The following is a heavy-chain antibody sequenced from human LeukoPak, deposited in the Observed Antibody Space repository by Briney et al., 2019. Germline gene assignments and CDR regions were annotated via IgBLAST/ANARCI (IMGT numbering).Heavy chain of an antibody. V-gene: IGHV3-23*01. CDR3: AILSPLWHAPFDP. J-gene: IGHJ5*02. CDR1: GFTFSSYA. CDR2: ISGSGGST. Sequence: HPGGSLRLSCAASGFTFSSYAMSWVRQAPGKGLEWVSAISGSGGSTYYADSVKGRFTISRDDSKNTLYLQMNSLRAEDTAVYYCAILSPLWHAPFDPWGQGTLVTVSS. D-gene: IGHD2-21*01.